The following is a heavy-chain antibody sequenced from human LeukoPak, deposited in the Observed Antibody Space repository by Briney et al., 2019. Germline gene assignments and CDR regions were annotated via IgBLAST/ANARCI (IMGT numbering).Heavy chain of an antibody. J-gene: IGHJ4*01. CDR1: GYSISSGYY. CDR3: ARRGSGWYLNDY. D-gene: IGHD6-19*01. Sequence: SDTLSLTCAVSGYSISSGYYWGWIRQPPGKGLEWIGSIYHSGSTYYNPSLKNRVNISVDTSKNQFSLKLSSVTAADTAVYYCARRGSGWYLNDYWGHGTLVTVSS. CDR2: IYHSGST. V-gene: IGHV4-38-2*01.